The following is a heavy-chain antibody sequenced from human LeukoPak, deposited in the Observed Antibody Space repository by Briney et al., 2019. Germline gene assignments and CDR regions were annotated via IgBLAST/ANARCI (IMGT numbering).Heavy chain of an antibody. J-gene: IGHJ4*02. CDR3: ARERSGYPNDY. CDR2: ISSSGSTK. V-gene: IGHV3-11*01. Sequence: PGGSLRLSCAASGCTFIDYYMSGIRQARGRGLEWVSYISSSGSTKYYADSVKGRFTISRDNAKNSLYLQMNSLRAEDTAVYYCARERSGYPNDYWGQGTLVTVSS. CDR1: GCTFIDYY. D-gene: IGHD5-18*01.